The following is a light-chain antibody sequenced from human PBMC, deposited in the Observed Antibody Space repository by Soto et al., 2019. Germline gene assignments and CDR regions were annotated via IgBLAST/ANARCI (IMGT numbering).Light chain of an antibody. V-gene: IGKV1-39*01. CDR2: AAS. CDR3: QQSNSSPPT. J-gene: IGKJ4*01. Sequence: IQMTQSPSSLSASVGDRVTITCRASQSITYYLNWYQHKPGQAPNLLIYAASTLQAGVPSRFRGSGSGTDFTLTISSLQPEDFATYFCQQSNSSPPTFGGGTKVDIK. CDR1: QSITYY.